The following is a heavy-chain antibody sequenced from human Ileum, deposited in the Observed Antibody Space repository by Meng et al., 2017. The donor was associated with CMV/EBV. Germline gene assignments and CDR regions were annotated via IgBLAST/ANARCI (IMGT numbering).Heavy chain of an antibody. CDR3: ARGRFTFDY. CDR2: ISSSSTYI. V-gene: IGHV3-21*06. CDR1: GFRFSRNS. J-gene: IGHJ4*02. Sequence: GESLKISCAASGFRFSRNSMNWVRQAPGKGLEWVASISSSSTYIYYADSVKGRFTISRDNAKNSLFLQMNSLRAEDTAVYYCARGRFTFDYWGQGTLVTVSS. D-gene: IGHD4-17*01.